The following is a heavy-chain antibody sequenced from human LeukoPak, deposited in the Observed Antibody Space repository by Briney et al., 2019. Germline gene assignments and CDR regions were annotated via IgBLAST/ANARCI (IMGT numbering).Heavy chain of an antibody. CDR1: GGSISSYY. Sequence: ASETLSLTCTVSGGSISSYYWSWIRQPPGKGLEWIGYIYYSGSTYYNPSLKSRVTISVDTSKNQFSLKLSSVTAADTAVYYCAAWGYDFWSGYPKDYYYGMDVWGQGTTVTVSS. CDR3: AAWGYDFWSGYPKDYYYGMDV. CDR2: IYYSGST. D-gene: IGHD3-3*01. J-gene: IGHJ6*02. V-gene: IGHV4-59*08.